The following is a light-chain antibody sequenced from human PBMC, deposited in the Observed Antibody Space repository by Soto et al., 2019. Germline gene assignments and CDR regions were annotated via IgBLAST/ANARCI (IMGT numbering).Light chain of an antibody. Sequence: QSALTQPPSASGTPGQRVTISCSGSSSNIGSNTVNWYQQLPGTAPKLLIYDTNQQATGVPDRFSGSRSGTSASLAIHGLQSEDEADYHCAAWDDSLNGPVFGGGTQLTVL. J-gene: IGLJ2*01. CDR1: SSNIGSNT. CDR3: AAWDDSLNGPV. V-gene: IGLV1-44*01. CDR2: DTN.